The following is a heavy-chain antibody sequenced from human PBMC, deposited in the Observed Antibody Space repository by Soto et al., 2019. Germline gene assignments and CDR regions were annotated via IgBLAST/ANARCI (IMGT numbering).Heavy chain of an antibody. J-gene: IGHJ6*02. D-gene: IGHD2-15*01. Sequence: QVQLVESGGGVVQPGRSLRLSCAASGFTFSSYAMHWVRQAPGKGLEWVAVISYDGSNKYYADSVKGRFTISRDNSKNTLYLQMNSLRAEDTAVYYCATEGSPPYWYYGMDVWGQGTTVTVSS. CDR1: GFTFSSYA. V-gene: IGHV3-30-3*01. CDR3: ATEGSPPYWYYGMDV. CDR2: ISYDGSNK.